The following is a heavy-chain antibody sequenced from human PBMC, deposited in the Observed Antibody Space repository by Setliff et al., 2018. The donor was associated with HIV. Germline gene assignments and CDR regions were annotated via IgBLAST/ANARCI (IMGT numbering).Heavy chain of an antibody. CDR2: IYHSGST. Sequence: SETLSLTCAVSGYSVSRDFYWGWIRQPPGKGLEWIGGIYHSGSTYYNPSLRSRVTISVDTSKNQFSLKVNSVTAADTAVYFCARGFRYEGAFDYWGQGTLVTVSS. CDR3: ARGFRYEGAFDY. CDR1: GYSVSRDFY. D-gene: IGHD3-9*01. J-gene: IGHJ4*02. V-gene: IGHV4-38-2*01.